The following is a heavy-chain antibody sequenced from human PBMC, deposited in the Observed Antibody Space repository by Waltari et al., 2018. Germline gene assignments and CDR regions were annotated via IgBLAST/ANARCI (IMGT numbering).Heavy chain of an antibody. CDR1: GDSMSGTYC. D-gene: IGHD2-15*01. Sequence: QLQESGPGLVKPSGTLSLPCAVSGDSMSGTYCWSWVRQPPGKGLEWLGQVRGDGKTNYNPSFASRVTISLDTYNNQFSLKVTSATAADTAVYYCARDRGRGLYLDSWGPGILVTVSP. J-gene: IGHJ4*02. CDR2: VRGDGKT. V-gene: IGHV4-4*02. CDR3: ARDRGRGLYLDS.